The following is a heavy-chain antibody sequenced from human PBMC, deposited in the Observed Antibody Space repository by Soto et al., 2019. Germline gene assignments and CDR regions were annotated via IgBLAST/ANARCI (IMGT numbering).Heavy chain of an antibody. J-gene: IGHJ6*02. V-gene: IGHV3-30*18. CDR1: GYTLTELS. Sequence: SCKVSGYTLTELSMHWVRQAPGKGLEWVAVISYDGSNKYYADSVKGRFTISRDNSKNTLYLQMNSLRAEDTAVYYCAKEGATLTTIVGYYYYGMDVWGQGTTVTVSS. CDR2: ISYDGSNK. D-gene: IGHD3-22*01. CDR3: AKEGATLTTIVGYYYYGMDV.